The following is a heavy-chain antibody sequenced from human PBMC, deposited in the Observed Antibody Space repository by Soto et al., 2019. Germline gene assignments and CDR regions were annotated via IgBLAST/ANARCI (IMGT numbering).Heavy chain of an antibody. D-gene: IGHD6-6*01. CDR2: IKQDGSDK. J-gene: IGHJ4*02. V-gene: IGHV3-7*05. CDR3: AKVKSLAGQE. Sequence: EVQLVESGGGLVQPGGSLRLSRAASGFTFSSYWMSWVRQAPGKGLEWVANIKQDGSDKYYVDSVKGRFTISRDNAKNSLYLQMNSLTAEDTAIYYRAKVKSLAGQEWGQGTLVTVSS. CDR1: GFTFSSYW.